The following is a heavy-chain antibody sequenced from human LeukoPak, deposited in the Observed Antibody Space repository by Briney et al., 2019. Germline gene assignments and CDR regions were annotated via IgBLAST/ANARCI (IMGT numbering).Heavy chain of an antibody. CDR1: GFTFSRYG. CDR3: ARDGPYDILTGYYDY. CDR2: ISYDGGIK. Sequence: GGSLRLSCAASGFTFSRYGIHWVRQAPGKGLEWVAVISYDGGIKYYADSVKGRFTISRDNAQNSLYLQMNSLRAEDTALYYCARDGPYDILTGYYDYWGQGILVTVSS. J-gene: IGHJ4*02. D-gene: IGHD3-9*01. V-gene: IGHV3-30*03.